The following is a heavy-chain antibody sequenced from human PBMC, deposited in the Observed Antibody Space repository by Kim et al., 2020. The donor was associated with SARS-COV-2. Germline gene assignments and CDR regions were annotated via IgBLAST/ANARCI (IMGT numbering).Heavy chain of an antibody. CDR1: GYTFTSYA. V-gene: IGHV1-3*01. CDR2: INAGNGNT. D-gene: IGHD5-18*01. Sequence: ASVKVSCKASGYTFTSYAMHWVRLAPGQRLEWMGWINAGNGNTKYSQKFQGRVTITRDTSASTAYMELSSLRSEDTAVYYCARDEDTAMVFDYWGQGTLVTVSS. CDR3: ARDEDTAMVFDY. J-gene: IGHJ4*02.